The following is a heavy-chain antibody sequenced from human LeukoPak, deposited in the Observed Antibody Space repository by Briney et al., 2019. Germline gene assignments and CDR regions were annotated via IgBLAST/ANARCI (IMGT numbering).Heavy chain of an antibody. J-gene: IGHJ4*02. Sequence: GGSLRLSCAASGFTFSSYDMHWVRQATGRGLEWVSSIGTAADTYYPGSVKGRFTISRENTKNSLYLQMNSLRAGDTAVYYRARGPIVGITETKGYFDYWGQGILVTVSS. D-gene: IGHD1-7*01. CDR3: ARGPIVGITETKGYFDY. CDR2: IGTAADT. CDR1: GFTFSSYD. V-gene: IGHV3-13*01.